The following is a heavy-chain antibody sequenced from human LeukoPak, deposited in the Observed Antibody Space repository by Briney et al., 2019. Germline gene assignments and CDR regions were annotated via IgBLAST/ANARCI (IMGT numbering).Heavy chain of an antibody. Sequence: GGSLRLSCAASGVTFSSYSMNWVRQAPGKGLEWVSYISSSTSTMNYADSVKGRFTISRDNAKNSLYLQRKSLRAEDTAAYYCARGIGYSPPSSRGNFYYMDVWGKGTTVTVSS. CDR1: GVTFSSYS. CDR3: ARGIGYSPPSSRGNFYYMDV. V-gene: IGHV3-48*04. D-gene: IGHD3-10*01. J-gene: IGHJ6*03. CDR2: ISSSTSTM.